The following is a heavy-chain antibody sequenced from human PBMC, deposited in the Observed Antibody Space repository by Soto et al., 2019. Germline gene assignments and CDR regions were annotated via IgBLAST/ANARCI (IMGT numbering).Heavy chain of an antibody. D-gene: IGHD6-19*01. V-gene: IGHV3-23*01. CDR2: ISGGGRTT. CDR3: VCPGIAVAVQAPLRLGD. CDR1: GFTFSTYA. J-gene: IGHJ4*02. Sequence: GGSLRLSCAVSGFTFSTYAMSWVRQAPGKGLEWVSGISGGGRTTYYADSVKGRFTISRENSKNTLYLQMNSLRAEDTARYYCVCPGIAVAVQAPLRLGDWGQGTLVTVSS.